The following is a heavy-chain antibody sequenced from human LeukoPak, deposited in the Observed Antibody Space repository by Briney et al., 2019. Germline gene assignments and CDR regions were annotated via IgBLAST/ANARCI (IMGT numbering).Heavy chain of an antibody. CDR2: ISYDGSNK. CDR3: ASSPRSGYYYGMDV. Sequence: GGSLRLSCAASGFTFSSYAMHWVRQAPGKGLEWVVVISYDGSNKYYADSVKGRFTISRDNSKNMLYLQMNSLRAEDTAVYYCASSPRSGYYYGMDVWGQGTTVTVSS. V-gene: IGHV3-30-3*01. D-gene: IGHD2-15*01. J-gene: IGHJ6*02. CDR1: GFTFSSYA.